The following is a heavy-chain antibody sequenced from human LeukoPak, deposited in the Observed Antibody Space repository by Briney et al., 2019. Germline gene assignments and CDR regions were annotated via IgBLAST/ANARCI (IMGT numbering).Heavy chain of an antibody. V-gene: IGHV4-59*01. CDR2: IYYSGTT. J-gene: IGHJ4*02. D-gene: IGHD3-22*01. Sequence: PSQTLSLTCTVSGDSIRSYSWNWIRQPPGQGQEWIGYIYYSGTTDYNPSLKSRVTISVDTSPQFSLRLSSVTAADTAVYYCARARDAYDSFDNWGQGTLVTVAS. CDR1: GDSIRSYS. CDR3: ARARDAYDSFDN.